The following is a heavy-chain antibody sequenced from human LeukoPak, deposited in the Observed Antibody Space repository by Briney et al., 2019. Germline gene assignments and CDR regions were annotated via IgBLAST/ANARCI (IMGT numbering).Heavy chain of an antibody. D-gene: IGHD4-11*01. CDR3: AREKTTVTFLFPRSDP. CDR1: GYTFTGYY. Sequence: ASVKVSCKASGYTFTGYYMHWVRQAPGQGLEWMGWINPNSGGTNYAQKFQGRVTMTRDTSISTAYMELSRLRSDDTAVYYCAREKTTVTFLFPRSDPWGQGTLVTVSS. V-gene: IGHV1-2*02. J-gene: IGHJ5*02. CDR2: INPNSGGT.